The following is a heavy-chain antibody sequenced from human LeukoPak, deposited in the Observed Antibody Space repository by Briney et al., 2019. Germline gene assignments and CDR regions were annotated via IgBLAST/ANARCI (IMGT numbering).Heavy chain of an antibody. V-gene: IGHV4-38-2*02. J-gene: IGHJ5*02. D-gene: IGHD3-10*01. Sequence: SETLSLTCTVSGYSISSGHYWAWIRQSPEKGLEWIASMFHSGSTYYNPSLKSRVTTSADTSKNEFSLKLSSVTAADTAVYYCARDKGQYGSGTRGFTWFDPWGQGTLVTVSS. CDR1: GYSISSGHY. CDR3: ARDKGQYGSGTRGFTWFDP. CDR2: MFHSGST.